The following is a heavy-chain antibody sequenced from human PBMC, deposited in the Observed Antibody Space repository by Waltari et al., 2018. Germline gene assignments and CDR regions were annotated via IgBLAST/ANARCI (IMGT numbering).Heavy chain of an antibody. D-gene: IGHD6-19*01. CDR3: VKSEISGWYVMDS. Sequence: QLLESGGGLAQPGGSLRLSCSAFGTVFNILAMRWVRQSPGEGVGVVLGISSNGATTYYADAVKGRFTTCRDNSKNSLFLEMNNLRGDDAAIYYCVKSEISGWYVMDSWGQGTLVSVSS. CDR1: GTVFNILA. V-gene: IGHV3-23*01. J-gene: IGHJ4*02. CDR2: ISSNGATT.